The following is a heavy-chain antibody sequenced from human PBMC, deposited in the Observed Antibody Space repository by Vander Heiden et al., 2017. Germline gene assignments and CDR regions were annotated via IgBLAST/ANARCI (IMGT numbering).Heavy chain of an antibody. J-gene: IGHJ4*02. CDR2: ISGSGGST. CDR3: AKVPIKQLWLLWGDY. CDR1: GSPVRSHA. V-gene: IGHV3-23*01. D-gene: IGHD5-18*01. Sequence: EGQLLESAGGLVQPGGSLRPSCAPPGSPVRSHAISGAPQAPGKGLEWVSAISGSGGSTYYADSVKGRFTISRDNSKNTLYLQMNSLRAEDTAVYYCAKVPIKQLWLLWGDYWGQGTLVTVSS.